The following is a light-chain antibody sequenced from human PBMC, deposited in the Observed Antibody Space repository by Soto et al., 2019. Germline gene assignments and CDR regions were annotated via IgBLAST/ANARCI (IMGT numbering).Light chain of an antibody. CDR2: SAS. Sequence: DVQMTQSPSSVTASVGETVTITCRASQSVSDWVAWYQQKPGKAPRLLMYSASTLQSGVPPRFRGSGSGTDFSLTITSLQAEDFATYLCQQAFSFPYTFGQGTKLEI. CDR1: QSVSDW. J-gene: IGKJ2*01. CDR3: QQAFSFPYT. V-gene: IGKV1-12*01.